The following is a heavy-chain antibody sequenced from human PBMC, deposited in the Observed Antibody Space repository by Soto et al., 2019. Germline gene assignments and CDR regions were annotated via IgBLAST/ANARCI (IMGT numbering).Heavy chain of an antibody. Sequence: EVQLVESGGGLVQPGGSLRLSCAASGFTFSSYDMHWVRQATGKGLEWVSAIGTAGDPYYPGSVKGRFTISRENAKNSLYLQMNRLRAGDTAVYYCARASRSLHWYFDLWGRGTLVTVSS. D-gene: IGHD2-15*01. V-gene: IGHV3-13*05. CDR2: IGTAGDP. CDR3: ARASRSLHWYFDL. CDR1: GFTFSSYD. J-gene: IGHJ2*01.